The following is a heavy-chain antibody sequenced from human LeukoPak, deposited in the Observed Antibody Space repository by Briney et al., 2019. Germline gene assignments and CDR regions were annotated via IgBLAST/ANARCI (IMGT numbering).Heavy chain of an antibody. CDR1: GFTFSDYY. V-gene: IGHV3-11*03. D-gene: IGHD1-26*01. CDR2: ISGSSSYT. CDR3: ARVGEYSGSYCDY. J-gene: IGHJ4*02. Sequence: GGTLRLSCAASGFTFSDYYVTWIRQAPGKGLEWVSFISGSSSYTNSAVSVKGRFTISRDNAKNSVYLQMNSLRAEDTAVYYCARVGEYSGSYCDYWGQGTLVTVSS.